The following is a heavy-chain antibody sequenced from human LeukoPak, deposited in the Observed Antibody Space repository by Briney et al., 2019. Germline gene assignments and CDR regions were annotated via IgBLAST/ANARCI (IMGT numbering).Heavy chain of an antibody. CDR3: AKLEGVRGAHFDY. Sequence: PGGSLRLSCAASGFTFSSYAMSWVRQAPGKGLGWVSAIGGGGGTTFYADSVKGRFTISRDNSKNTLYLQMNSLRAEDTAVYYCAKLEGVRGAHFDYWGQGTLVTVSS. CDR1: GFTFSSYA. CDR2: IGGGGGTT. J-gene: IGHJ4*02. D-gene: IGHD3-10*01. V-gene: IGHV3-23*01.